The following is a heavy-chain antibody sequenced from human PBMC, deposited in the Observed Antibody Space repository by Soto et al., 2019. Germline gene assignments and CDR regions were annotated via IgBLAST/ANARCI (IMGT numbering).Heavy chain of an antibody. V-gene: IGHV3-30-3*01. Sequence: SLRLSCAASGFTFSSYAMHWVRQAPGKGLEWVAVISYDGSNKYYADSVKGRFTISRDNSKNTLYLQMNSLRAEDTAVYYCARGPPAYDYVWRSYRYTSLDYWGQGTLVTVSS. J-gene: IGHJ4*02. CDR3: ARGPPAYDYVWRSYRYTSLDY. D-gene: IGHD3-16*02. CDR1: GFTFSSYA. CDR2: ISYDGSNK.